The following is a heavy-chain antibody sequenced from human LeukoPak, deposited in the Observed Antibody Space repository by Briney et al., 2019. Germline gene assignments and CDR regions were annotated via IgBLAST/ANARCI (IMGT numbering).Heavy chain of an antibody. J-gene: IGHJ5*02. V-gene: IGHV4-59*11. CDR3: ARVGYDFWSGYYHTCWFDP. CDR2: IYYSGST. Sequence: KASETLSLTCTVSGGSLSSHYWRWIQQPPGRGLEWIGYIYYSGSTNFNPSLKSRVTISVDTFKNQFSLKLSSVTAADTTVYYCARVGYDFWSGYYHTCWFDPWGQGTLVTVSS. D-gene: IGHD3-3*01. CDR1: GGSLSSHY.